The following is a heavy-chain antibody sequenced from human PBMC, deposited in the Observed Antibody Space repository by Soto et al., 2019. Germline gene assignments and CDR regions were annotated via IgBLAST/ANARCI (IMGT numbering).Heavy chain of an antibody. J-gene: IGHJ5*02. Sequence: SGPTLVNPTQTLTLTCTFSGFSLSTIGLCVTWIRQPPGKALEWLALIDWNDDKYYNTSLKTRLTISMDTSKDQVVLIMTDVESVDVDSCYCAWVRLMARQSYYPERWFDHWGQGTLVTVSS. CDR2: IDWNDDK. D-gene: IGHD3-10*01. CDR3: AWVRLMARQSYYPERWFDH. CDR1: GFSLSTIGLC. V-gene: IGHV2-70*13.